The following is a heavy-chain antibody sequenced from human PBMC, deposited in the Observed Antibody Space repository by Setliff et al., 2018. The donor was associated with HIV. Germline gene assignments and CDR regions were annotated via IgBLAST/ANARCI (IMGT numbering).Heavy chain of an antibody. V-gene: IGHV4-4*09. Sequence: PSETLSLTCTVSGGSISSYYWSWIRQPPGKGLEWLGHIYSSGSTNYNPSLKSRVTISVDTSKDQFSLKLYSVTAADTAVYYCARAYFGSGIYYWGQGTLVTVSS. J-gene: IGHJ4*02. D-gene: IGHD3-10*01. CDR1: GGSISSYY. CDR3: ARAYFGSGIYY. CDR2: IYSSGST.